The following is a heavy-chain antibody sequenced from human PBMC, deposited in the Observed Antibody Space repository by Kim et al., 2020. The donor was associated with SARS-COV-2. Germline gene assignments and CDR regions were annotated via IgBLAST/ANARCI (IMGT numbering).Heavy chain of an antibody. CDR3: ARDLGYNWNYYYYYGMDV. V-gene: IGHV4-59*01. CDR1: GGSISRYY. D-gene: IGHD1-20*01. J-gene: IGHJ6*02. Sequence: SETLSLTCTVSGGSISRYYWSWIRQPPGKGLEWIGYIYYSGSTNYNPSLKSRVTISVDTSKNQFSLKLSSVTAADTAVYYCARDLGYNWNYYYYYGMDVWGQGTTVTVSS. CDR2: IYYSGST.